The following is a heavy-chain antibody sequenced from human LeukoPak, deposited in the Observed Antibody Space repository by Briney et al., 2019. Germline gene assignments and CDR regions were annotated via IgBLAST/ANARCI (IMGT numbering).Heavy chain of an antibody. CDR2: INSGGSSI. CDR3: ASAGRVGDIFDI. V-gene: IGHV3-74*01. Sequence: GGSLRLSCAASGFTFSSFWMYWVRQAPGKGLVWVSRINSGGSSIGYADSVKGRFPISRDNAKNTLSLQMDSLRAEDTAVYFCASAGRVGDIFDIWGQGTMVTVSS. CDR1: GFTFSSFW. J-gene: IGHJ3*02. D-gene: IGHD6-13*01.